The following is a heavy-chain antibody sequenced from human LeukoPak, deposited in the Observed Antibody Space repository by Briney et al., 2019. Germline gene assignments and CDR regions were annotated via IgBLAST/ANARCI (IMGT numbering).Heavy chain of an antibody. Sequence: GRSLRLSCAASGFTFSSYAMHWVRQAPGKGLEWVAVISYDGSNKYYADSVKGRFTISRDNSKNTLYLQMNSLRAEDTAVYYCARGDIRRAASRGAFDIWGQGTMVTVSS. CDR3: ARGDIRRAASRGAFDI. V-gene: IGHV3-30-3*01. D-gene: IGHD5-12*01. CDR1: GFTFSSYA. CDR2: ISYDGSNK. J-gene: IGHJ3*02.